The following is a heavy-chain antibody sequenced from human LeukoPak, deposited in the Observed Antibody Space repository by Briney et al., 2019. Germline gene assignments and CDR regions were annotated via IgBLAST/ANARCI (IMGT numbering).Heavy chain of an antibody. CDR1: GYTFTGYY. CDR3: ARDGKGSSPVHYYYMDV. V-gene: IGHV1-2*02. J-gene: IGHJ6*03. CDR2: INPNSGGT. Sequence: ASVKVSCKASGYTFTGYYMHWVRQAPGQGLEWMGWINPNSGGTNYAQKLQGRVTMTTDTSTSTAYMELRSLRSDDTAVYYCARDGKGSSPVHYYYMDVWGKGTTVTVSS. D-gene: IGHD6-6*01.